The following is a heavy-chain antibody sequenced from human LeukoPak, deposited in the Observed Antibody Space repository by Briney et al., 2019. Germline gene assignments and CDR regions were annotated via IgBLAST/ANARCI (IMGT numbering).Heavy chain of an antibody. CDR1: GFTFSRYS. V-gene: IGHV3-21*04. CDR3: ARAIAEARWFDP. Sequence: GGSLRLSCAASGFTFSRYSMNWVRQAPGKGLEWVSSITSSSSYIYYADSVKGRFTISRDNAKNSLYLQMNSLRAEDTAVYYCARAIAEARWFDPWGQGTLVTVSS. D-gene: IGHD6-13*01. J-gene: IGHJ5*02. CDR2: ITSSSSYI.